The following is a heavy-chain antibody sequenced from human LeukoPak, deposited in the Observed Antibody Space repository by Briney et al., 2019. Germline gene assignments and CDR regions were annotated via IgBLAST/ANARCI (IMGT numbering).Heavy chain of an antibody. CDR2: INPNSGGT. V-gene: IGHV1-2*06. CDR1: GYTFTGYY. D-gene: IGHD1-14*01. CDR3: ARNRAASRNWFDP. Sequence: ASVKVSCKXSGYTFTGYYMHWVQQAPGQGLEWMGRINPNSGGTNYAQKFQGRVTMTRDTSISTAYMELSRLRSDDTAVYYCARNRAASRNWFDPWGRGTLVTVSS. J-gene: IGHJ5*02.